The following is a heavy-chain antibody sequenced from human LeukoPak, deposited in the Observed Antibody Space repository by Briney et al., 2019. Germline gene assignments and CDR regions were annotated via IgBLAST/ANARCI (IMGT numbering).Heavy chain of an antibody. CDR2: IGAGGTFT. J-gene: IGHJ4*02. Sequence: PGGSLRLSCTASGFTSCSYAMNWVRQAPGKGREWVSGIGAGGTFTYYADSVKGRFTIFRDNSRNTLYLQKNSLRADDTAVYYCAKDLVYTTYGYYFDYWGQGTLVTVSS. D-gene: IGHD4-11*01. CDR1: GFTSCSYA. CDR3: AKDLVYTTYGYYFDY. V-gene: IGHV3-23*01.